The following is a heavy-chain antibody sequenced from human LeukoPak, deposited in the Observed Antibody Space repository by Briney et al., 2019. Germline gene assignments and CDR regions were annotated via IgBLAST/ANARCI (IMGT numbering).Heavy chain of an antibody. CDR2: IYYSGST. Sequence: NPSETLSLTCTVSGGSISSYYWSWIRQPPGKGLEWNGSIYYSGSTNYNPSLKSRVTISVDTSKNQFSLKLSSVTAADTAVYYCARSYSEYSLPRYADVWGKGTTVTVPS. CDR3: ARSYSEYSLPRYADV. CDR1: GGSISSYY. J-gene: IGHJ6*04. D-gene: IGHD6-6*01. V-gene: IGHV4-59*12.